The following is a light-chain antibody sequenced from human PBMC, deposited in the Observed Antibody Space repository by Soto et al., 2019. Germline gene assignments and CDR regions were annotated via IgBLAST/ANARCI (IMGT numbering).Light chain of an antibody. Sequence: QSVLTQPPSASGSLGQSVTISCTGTSSDVGGYNYVSWHQQHPGKAPPVMIYEVTKRPPGVPDRFSGSKSGNRASLTVAGLKDEDEADYYCSSFAGGGNPVLLGGGTQLTVL. J-gene: IGLJ2*01. CDR2: EVT. CDR3: SSFAGGGNPVL. V-gene: IGLV2-8*01. CDR1: SSDVGGYNY.